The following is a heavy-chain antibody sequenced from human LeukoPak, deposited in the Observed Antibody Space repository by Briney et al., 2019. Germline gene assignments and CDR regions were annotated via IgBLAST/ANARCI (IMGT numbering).Heavy chain of an antibody. Sequence: SETLSLTCTVSGGSISSGGYYWSWIRQHPGKGLEWIGYIYYSGSTYYNPSLKSRVTISVDTSKNQFSLKLSSATAADTAVYYCARLPLLGKNWFDPWGQGTLVTVSS. CDR2: IYYSGST. J-gene: IGHJ5*02. V-gene: IGHV4-31*03. CDR1: GGSISSGGYY. CDR3: ARLPLLGKNWFDP. D-gene: IGHD2/OR15-2a*01.